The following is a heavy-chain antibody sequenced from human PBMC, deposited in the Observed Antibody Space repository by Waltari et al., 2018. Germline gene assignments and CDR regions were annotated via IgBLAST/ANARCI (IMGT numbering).Heavy chain of an antibody. Sequence: EGQLLESGGGLVQPGGSLKLSCAASGFPFSAYAMSWIRQAPGKGLEWVSTISGSSGRTYFADSVRGRFTISRDNSKNVMYLQMNSLRVEDTAVYYCSKNPIRHDDYWGQGTLVTVSS. V-gene: IGHV3-23*01. J-gene: IGHJ4*02. CDR2: ISGSSGRT. CDR3: SKNPIRHDDY. CDR1: GFPFSAYA. D-gene: IGHD6-6*01.